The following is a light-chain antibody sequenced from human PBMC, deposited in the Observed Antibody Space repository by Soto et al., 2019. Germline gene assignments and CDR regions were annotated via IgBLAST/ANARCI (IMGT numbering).Light chain of an antibody. V-gene: IGLV2-14*01. CDR2: DVS. Sequence: QSALTQPASVSGSPGQSITISCTGTSSDVGGHDYVSWYQQHPGKAPKLMIYDVSNRPSGVSNRFSGSKSGNTASLTISGLQAEDEADYYCSSYTSSSTYVFGTGTKLTVL. J-gene: IGLJ1*01. CDR3: SSYTSSSTYV. CDR1: SSDVGGHDY.